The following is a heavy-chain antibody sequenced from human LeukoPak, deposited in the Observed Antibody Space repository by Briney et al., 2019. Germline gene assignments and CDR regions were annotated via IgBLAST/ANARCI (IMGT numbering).Heavy chain of an antibody. V-gene: IGHV4-39*01. Sequence: SETPSLTCTVSGGSISSSSYYWGWIRQPPGKGLEWIGSIYYSGSTSYNPSLKSRITISVDASKNQFSLKLSSVTAADTAVYYCARHGRYYDILTGFYYWFDPWGQGTLVTVSS. CDR2: IYYSGST. CDR3: ARHGRYYDILTGFYYWFDP. D-gene: IGHD3-9*01. J-gene: IGHJ5*02. CDR1: GGSISSSSYY.